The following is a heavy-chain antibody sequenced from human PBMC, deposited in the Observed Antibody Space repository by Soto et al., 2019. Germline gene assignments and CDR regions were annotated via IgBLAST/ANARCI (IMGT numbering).Heavy chain of an antibody. D-gene: IGHD5-12*01. Sequence: QVQLVESGGGVVQPGRSLRLSCAASGFTFSSYGMHWVRQAPGKGLEGVAGISYDGSNKYYADSVKGRFNISRENSKNTLYLQMNSLRAEDTAVYYCAKSGWLQLRGYFDYWGQGTLVTVS. CDR3: AKSGWLQLRGYFDY. CDR2: ISYDGSNK. V-gene: IGHV3-30*18. CDR1: GFTFSSYG. J-gene: IGHJ4*02.